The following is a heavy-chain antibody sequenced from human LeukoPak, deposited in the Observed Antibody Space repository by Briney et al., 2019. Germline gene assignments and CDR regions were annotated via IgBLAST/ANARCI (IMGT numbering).Heavy chain of an antibody. J-gene: IGHJ4*02. CDR2: ISAYNGNT. Sequence: ASVKVSCKASGYTFTSYGISWVRQAPGQGLEWMGWISAYNGNTNYAQKLQGSVTMTTDTSTSTAYMELRSLRSDDTAVYYCARSDSSGYLTFFDYWGQGTLVTVSS. V-gene: IGHV1-18*01. CDR1: GYTFTSYG. D-gene: IGHD3-22*01. CDR3: ARSDSSGYLTFFDY.